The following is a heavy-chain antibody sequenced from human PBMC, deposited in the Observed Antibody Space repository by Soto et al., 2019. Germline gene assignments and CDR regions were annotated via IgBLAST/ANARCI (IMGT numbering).Heavy chain of an antibody. Sequence: EVQLVESGGGLIQPGGSLRLSCAVSGFTVSNNYMSWVRQAPGKGLEGVSVIYSGGYTAYGDSVKGRFTISRDNSKNTLYFQRNSRRPAVRAFFSCATHPGGGGYWGQGTLVTVSS. CDR1: GFTVSNNY. V-gene: IGHV3-53*01. CDR3: ATHPGGGGY. J-gene: IGHJ4*02. CDR2: IYSGGYT. D-gene: IGHD3-10*01.